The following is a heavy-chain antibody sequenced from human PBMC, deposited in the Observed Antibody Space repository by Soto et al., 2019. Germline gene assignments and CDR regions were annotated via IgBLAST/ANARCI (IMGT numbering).Heavy chain of an antibody. Sequence: SETLSLTCTVSGGSISSHYWTWIRQPPGKGLEWIAYIYHNGYTSYNPSLKSRITISMDTSKNQFSLRLTSVAAADTAVYYCVKDYGEVFYWYFDLWGRGTLVTVSS. CDR3: VKDYGEVFYWYFDL. CDR1: GGSISSHY. V-gene: IGHV4-59*11. CDR2: IYHNGYT. J-gene: IGHJ2*01. D-gene: IGHD4-17*01.